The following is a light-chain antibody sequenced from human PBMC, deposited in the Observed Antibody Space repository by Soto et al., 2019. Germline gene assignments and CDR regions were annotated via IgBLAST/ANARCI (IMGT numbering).Light chain of an antibody. CDR1: QSVGGSS. J-gene: IGKJ2*01. CDR3: QQYNNWPPYT. V-gene: IGKV3-20*01. CDR2: DTS. Sequence: ETLLTQSPGTLSLSPGERATLSCRASQSVGGSSLAWYQQRPGQAPRLLIYDTSNRATGIPDRFSGSGSGTDFTLTISRLEPEDFAVYYCQQYNNWPPYTFG.